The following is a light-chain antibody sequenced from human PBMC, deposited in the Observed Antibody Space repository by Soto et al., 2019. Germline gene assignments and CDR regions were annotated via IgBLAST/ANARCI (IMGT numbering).Light chain of an antibody. Sequence: EIVLTQSPGTLSLSPGERATLSCRASQSVNTFLAWYQQKPGQAPRLLIYDASNRASGIPARFSGSGSGTDFTLTISSLEPGDFAVYYCQQYVSSPWAFGQGTKVDI. CDR2: DAS. CDR1: QSVNTF. J-gene: IGKJ1*01. CDR3: QQYVSSPWA. V-gene: IGKV3-11*01.